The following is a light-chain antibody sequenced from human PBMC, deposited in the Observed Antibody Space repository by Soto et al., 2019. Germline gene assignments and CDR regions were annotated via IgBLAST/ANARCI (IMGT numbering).Light chain of an antibody. CDR3: CSYAGTYTLYV. V-gene: IGLV2-11*01. CDR2: DVT. CDR1: SRDVGGYNY. Sequence: QSVLTQPRSVSGSPGQSVTISCTGTSRDVGGYNYVSWYQQHPAKAPKLLIYDVTKRPSGVPDRFSGSKSGNTASLIISGLQAEDEADYYCCSYAGTYTLYVFGTGTKVTVL. J-gene: IGLJ1*01.